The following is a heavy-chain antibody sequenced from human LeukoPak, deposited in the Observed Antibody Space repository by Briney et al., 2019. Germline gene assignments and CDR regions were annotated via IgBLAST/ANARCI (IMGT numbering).Heavy chain of an antibody. V-gene: IGHV3-23*01. CDR1: GFTFSSYA. CDR2: ISGSGGST. J-gene: IGHJ4*02. D-gene: IGHD1-26*01. CDR3: AKIVGAIYFDY. Sequence: GGALRLSCAASGFTFSSYAMSWVRQAPGKGLEWVSAISGSGGSTYYADAVKGRFTISRDNSKNTLYLQMNSPRGEDTAVYYCAKIVGAIYFDYWXXGPXVTVSS.